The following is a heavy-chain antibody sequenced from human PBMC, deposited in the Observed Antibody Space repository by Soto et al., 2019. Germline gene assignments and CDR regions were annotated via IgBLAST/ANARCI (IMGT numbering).Heavy chain of an antibody. CDR2: LNPKGGGA. V-gene: IGHV1-2*02. Sequence: ASVKVSCKTSGYTFTDYYKQSVPQDPGDGLDWMGWLNPKGGGAYFAQKLQGRVALARDAFIGTAYIEVNRLSSDDTAVYFFTRENIENSDGHYDAFDIWGQGTTVTVS. CDR1: GYTFTDYY. D-gene: IGHD5-18*01. J-gene: IGHJ3*02. CDR3: TRENIENSDGHYDAFDI.